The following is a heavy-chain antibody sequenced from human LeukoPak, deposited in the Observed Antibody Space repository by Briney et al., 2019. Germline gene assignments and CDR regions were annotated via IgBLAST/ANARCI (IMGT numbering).Heavy chain of an antibody. CDR1: RYRFTSYW. Sequence: GESLKISFKGSRYRFTSYWIGWVRQMPGKGLEWMGIIYPGDSDTRYSPSFQGQVTISADKSISTAYLQWSNLKASDTAMYYCASSGTEDSGWFDPWGQGTLVTVSS. V-gene: IGHV5-51*01. D-gene: IGHD1-1*01. CDR3: ASSGTEDSGWFDP. CDR2: IYPGDSDT. J-gene: IGHJ5*02.